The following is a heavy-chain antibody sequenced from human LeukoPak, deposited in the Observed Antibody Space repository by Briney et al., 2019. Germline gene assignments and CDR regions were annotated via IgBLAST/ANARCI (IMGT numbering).Heavy chain of an antibody. CDR3: AKDKRFLATHFDY. J-gene: IGHJ4*02. Sequence: PGGSLRLSCAASGFTFSSYAMSWVRQAPGKGLEWVSAISGSGGSTYYADSVKGRFTISRNNSKNTLYLQMNSLTDEDTAVYYCAKDKRFLATHFDYWGQGTLVTVSS. V-gene: IGHV3-23*01. D-gene: IGHD3-3*01. CDR2: ISGSGGST. CDR1: GFTFSSYA.